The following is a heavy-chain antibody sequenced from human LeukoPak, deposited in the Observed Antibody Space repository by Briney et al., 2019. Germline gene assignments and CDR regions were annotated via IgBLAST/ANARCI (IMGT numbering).Heavy chain of an antibody. J-gene: IGHJ6*03. CDR1: GYIFTGYY. Sequence: ASVKVSCKASGYIFTGYYMHWVRQAPGQGLEWMGWINPNSGDTNYAQKFQGRVTMTRDTSISTAYMELSSLRSDDTAVYYCARRLGIAVAGTDYYYYMDVWGKGTTVTVSS. CDR2: INPNSGDT. CDR3: ARRLGIAVAGTDYYYYMDV. V-gene: IGHV1-2*02. D-gene: IGHD6-19*01.